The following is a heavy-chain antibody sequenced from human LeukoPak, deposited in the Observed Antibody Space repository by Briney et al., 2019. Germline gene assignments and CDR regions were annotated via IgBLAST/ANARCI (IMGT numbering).Heavy chain of an antibody. J-gene: IGHJ6*02. CDR2: ISAYKRDT. Sequence: GASVKVSCKAIDYTFISYGISWVRQAPGQGLEWKGWISAYKRDTNYAERFQGRVTMTTDTSTDTAYMELRTLRSDDTAIYYCARTSKLLYYYNGMDVWGQGTTVTVSS. D-gene: IGHD4-23*01. CDR3: ARTSKLLYYYNGMDV. V-gene: IGHV1-18*01. CDR1: DYTFISYG.